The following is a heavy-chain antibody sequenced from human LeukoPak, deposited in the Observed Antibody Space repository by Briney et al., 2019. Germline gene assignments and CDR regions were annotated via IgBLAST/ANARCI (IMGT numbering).Heavy chain of an antibody. CDR1: GFTFSNYG. CDR3: VRGTNGWYGIDY. CDR2: ITGSGGST. J-gene: IGHJ4*02. D-gene: IGHD2-8*01. V-gene: IGHV3-23*01. Sequence: GGSLRLSCAASGFTFSNYGLSWVRQAPGKGVEWVSGITGSGGSTYYADSVKGRFTISRDNAKNALYLQMNSLRAEDTAVYFCVRGTNGWYGIDYWGQGALVKVSS.